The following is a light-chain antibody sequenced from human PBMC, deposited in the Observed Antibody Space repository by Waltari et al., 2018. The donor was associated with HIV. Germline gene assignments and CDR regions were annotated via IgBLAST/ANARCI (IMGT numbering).Light chain of an antibody. CDR1: QSENSN. J-gene: IGKJ4*01. V-gene: IGKV3-15*01. CDR3: QQYKNWPLT. Sequence: EIVMQPSPATLSVSPGERAPLSCRASQSENSNLAWYQQKPSQAPRLLIYGAATRSTGIPATFSGSGSGTEFTLTISSLQSEDFAVYYCQQYKNWPLTFGGGTKVEIK. CDR2: GAA.